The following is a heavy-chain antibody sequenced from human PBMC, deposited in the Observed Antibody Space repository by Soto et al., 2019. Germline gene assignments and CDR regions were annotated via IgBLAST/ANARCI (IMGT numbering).Heavy chain of an antibody. CDR1: GFSVSSNY. CDR2: IYSGGST. J-gene: IGHJ4*02. Sequence: EVQLVESGGGLVQPGGSLRLSCASSGFSVSSNYMTWVRQAPGKGLEWVSLIYSGGSTYYADSVKGRFTISRDNSKNTVYLQMNRLRAEDTAVYYGAGTRSLDYWGQGTLVTVSS. CDR3: AGTRSLDY. V-gene: IGHV3-66*01.